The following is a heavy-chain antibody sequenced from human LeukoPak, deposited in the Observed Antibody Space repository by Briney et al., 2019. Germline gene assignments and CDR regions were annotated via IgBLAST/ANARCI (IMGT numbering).Heavy chain of an antibody. D-gene: IGHD2-21*02. Sequence: GGSLRLSCAASGFTFSSYAMHWVRQAPGKGLEWVAVISYDGSNKYYADSVKGRFTISRDNSKNTLYLQMNSLRAEDTAVYYCAGVTAISHDAFDIWGQGTMVTVSS. V-gene: IGHV3-30*04. CDR3: AGVTAISHDAFDI. J-gene: IGHJ3*02. CDR1: GFTFSSYA. CDR2: ISYDGSNK.